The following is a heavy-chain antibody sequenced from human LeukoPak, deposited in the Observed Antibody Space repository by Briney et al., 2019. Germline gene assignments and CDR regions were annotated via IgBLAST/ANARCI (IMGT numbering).Heavy chain of an antibody. Sequence: GASVKVSCKASGYTFTGYYIHWVRQAPGQGPEWMGWIYPHSGGTNYAQKFQGRVTMTRDTSISTAYMELSRLRSDDTAVYYCARDQVDAGSYFAFFDYWGREPWSPSPQ. D-gene: IGHD1-26*01. CDR3: ARDQVDAGSYFAFFDY. CDR2: IYPHSGGT. CDR1: GYTFTGYY. J-gene: IGHJ4*02. V-gene: IGHV1-2*02.